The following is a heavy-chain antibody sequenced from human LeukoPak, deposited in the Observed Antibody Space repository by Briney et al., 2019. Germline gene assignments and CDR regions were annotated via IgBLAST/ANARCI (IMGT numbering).Heavy chain of an antibody. CDR1: GFTFSSYA. Sequence: GGSLRLSCAASGFTFSSYAMIWVRQAPGKGLEWVSGTNDSGGSTYYADSVKGRFTISRDNSKNTLYLQMNSLRAEDTAVYYCARVAAAAGDFDYWGQGTLVTVSS. V-gene: IGHV3-23*01. J-gene: IGHJ4*02. CDR3: ARVAAAAGDFDY. CDR2: TNDSGGST. D-gene: IGHD6-13*01.